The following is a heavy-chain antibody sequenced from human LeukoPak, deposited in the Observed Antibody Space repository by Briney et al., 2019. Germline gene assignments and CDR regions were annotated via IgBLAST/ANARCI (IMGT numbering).Heavy chain of an antibody. D-gene: IGHD3-3*01. Sequence: GGSLRLSCAASGFTFSSYAMSWVRQAPGKGLEWVSTISHSAYTTYYADSVKGRFTISRDSSKNTLYLQMNSLRSDDTAVYYCAREFRPYYDFWSDYYIFDYWGQGTLVTVSS. CDR2: ISHSAYTT. CDR1: GFTFSSYA. V-gene: IGHV3-23*01. J-gene: IGHJ4*02. CDR3: AREFRPYYDFWSDYYIFDY.